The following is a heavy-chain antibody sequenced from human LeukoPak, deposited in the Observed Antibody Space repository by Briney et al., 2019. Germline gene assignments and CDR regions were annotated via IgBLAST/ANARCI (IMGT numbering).Heavy chain of an antibody. CDR2: IYPGDSDT. CDR3: ARHGGIVVVPAAMGDGMDV. J-gene: IGHJ6*02. CDR1: GYSFTNYW. Sequence: GESLKISCKGSGYSFTNYWIGWVRQMPGKGLEWMGIIYPGDSDTRYSPSFQGQVTISADKSISTAYLQWSSLKASETAMYYCARHGGIVVVPAAMGDGMDVWGQGTTVTVSS. V-gene: IGHV5-51*01. D-gene: IGHD2-2*01.